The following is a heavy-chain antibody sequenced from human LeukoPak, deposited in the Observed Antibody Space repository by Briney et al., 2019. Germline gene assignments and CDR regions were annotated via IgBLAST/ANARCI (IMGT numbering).Heavy chain of an antibody. CDR3: ARGGHRSYYDFWSGYYTAFDI. J-gene: IGHJ3*02. Sequence: PGGSLRLSCAASGFTFSSYAMSWVRQAPGKGLEWVSAISGSGGSTYYADSVKGRFTISRDNSKNMLYLQMNSLRAEDTAVYYCARGGHRSYYDFWSGYYTAFDIWGQGTMVTVSS. V-gene: IGHV3-23*01. CDR1: GFTFSSYA. D-gene: IGHD3-3*01. CDR2: ISGSGGST.